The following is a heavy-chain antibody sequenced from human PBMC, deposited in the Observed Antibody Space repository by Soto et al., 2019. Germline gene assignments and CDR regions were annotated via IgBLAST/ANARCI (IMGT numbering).Heavy chain of an antibody. Sequence: SWKLSRTVSSSAMPGLALKRVWQAPGKGLEWMGGFDPEDGETIYAQKFQGRVTMTEDTSTDTAYMELSSLRSEDTAVYYCATDHDQAENRMDVRSLWNWGTVAS. CDR3: ATDHDQAENRMDV. CDR2: FDPEDGET. D-gene: IGHD1-1*01. V-gene: IGHV1-24*01. J-gene: IGHJ6*02. CDR1: SSAMPGLA.